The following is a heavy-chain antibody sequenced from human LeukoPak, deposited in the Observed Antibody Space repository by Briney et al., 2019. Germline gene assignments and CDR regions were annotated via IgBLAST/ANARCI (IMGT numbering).Heavy chain of an antibody. J-gene: IGHJ4*02. CDR3: AGYNIPYTFEF. V-gene: IGHV4-4*02. Sequence: TSGTLSLTCAVSGGSISRSNWWSWVRQPPGKGLEWIGDILHSGDTNYNASLRSRLTISLDKSRNQFSLQLSSVTAADTAVHYCAGYNIPYTFEFWGPGTVVTVSS. CDR2: ILHSGDT. CDR1: GGSISRSNW. D-gene: IGHD1-14*01.